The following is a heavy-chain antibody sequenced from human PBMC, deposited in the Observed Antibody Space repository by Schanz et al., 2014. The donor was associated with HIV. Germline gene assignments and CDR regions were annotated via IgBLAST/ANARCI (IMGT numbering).Heavy chain of an antibody. CDR1: GGTFRNYA. J-gene: IGHJ4*02. CDR3: ARDRSAAVTASDY. CDR2: INTSTGNV. Sequence: QVQLVQSGAEVKKPGSSVKVSCKASGGTFRNYALSWVRQAPGQGLEWMGWINTSTGNVDYSQNFQARVTLTTDTSTRTVYMELRSLRSDDTAVYYCARDRSAAVTASDYWGQGTLVTVSS. D-gene: IGHD6-13*01. V-gene: IGHV1-18*01.